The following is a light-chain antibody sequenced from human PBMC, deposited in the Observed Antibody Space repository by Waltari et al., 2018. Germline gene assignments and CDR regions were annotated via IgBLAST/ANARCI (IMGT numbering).Light chain of an antibody. Sequence: IQMTQSPSTLSPSVGDRVTITCRASQTISTWLAWYQHKPGQAPKLLIYDASTIQSGVPSRFSGSGSGTEFSLTISTLQPDDFATYYCQQYQTFRTFGRGTRVELK. V-gene: IGKV1-5*01. CDR1: QTISTW. CDR3: QQYQTFRT. J-gene: IGKJ1*01. CDR2: DAS.